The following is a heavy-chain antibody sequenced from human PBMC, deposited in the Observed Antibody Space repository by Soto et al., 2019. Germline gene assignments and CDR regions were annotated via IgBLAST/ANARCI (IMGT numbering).Heavy chain of an antibody. CDR2: LNVGNGNT. D-gene: IGHD2-15*01. J-gene: IGHJ5*02. CDR3: AREGEVCGGRCWTYSRFDP. Sequence: QVHRVQSGAEVREPGASVKDSCTASGYTFTSYPLHWVRQAPAQRLEWMGRLNVGNGNTDYSQNFQGRVTFTRETFACTAYLERSSLTSVDTSVYYCAREGEVCGGRCWTYSRFDPWGQGTLVSVSS. V-gene: IGHV1-3*01. CDR1: GYTFTSYP.